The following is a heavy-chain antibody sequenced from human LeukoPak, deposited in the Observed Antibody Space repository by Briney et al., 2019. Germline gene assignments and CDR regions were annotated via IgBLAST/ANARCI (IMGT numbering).Heavy chain of an antibody. CDR3: ARVVWGNDPHYMDV. Sequence: KTGGSLRLSCAMSGFPFSDSYLTWIRQVPGKGLQWMSFISDLSGTKHYADSVKGRFTVSRDNTKSSLYLQMDSLRVDDTAVYYCARVVWGNDPHYMDVWGKGIMVTVS. CDR2: ISDLSGTK. CDR1: GFPFSDSY. D-gene: IGHD2-15*01. V-gene: IGHV3-11*04. J-gene: IGHJ6*03.